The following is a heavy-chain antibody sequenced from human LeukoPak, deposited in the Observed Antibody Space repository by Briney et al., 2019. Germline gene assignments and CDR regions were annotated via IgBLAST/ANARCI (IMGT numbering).Heavy chain of an antibody. CDR3: AILYYGSGIDAFDI. V-gene: IGHV5-51*01. J-gene: IGHJ3*02. Sequence: GESLKISWKGSGYSFTTYWIGWVRQMPGKGLEWMGIIYPGDSDTRYSPSFQGQVTISADKSINTAYLQWSSLKASDTAMYYCAILYYGSGIDAFDIWGQGTMVTVSS. CDR2: IYPGDSDT. CDR1: GYSFTTYW. D-gene: IGHD3-10*01.